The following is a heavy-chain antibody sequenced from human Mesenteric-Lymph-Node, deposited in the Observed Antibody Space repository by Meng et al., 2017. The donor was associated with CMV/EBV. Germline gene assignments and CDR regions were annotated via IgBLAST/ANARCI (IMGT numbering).Heavy chain of an antibody. J-gene: IGHJ4*02. CDR3: ARSQGVVELLDY. CDR1: GYSISTGYY. Sequence: SETLSLTCTVSGYSISTGYYWVWIRQPPGKGLEWIGTIYYSGNTYYTPSLKSRLTLSVDTSRNQFSLKLNSVTAADTAVYFCARSQGVVELLDYWGQGTLVTVSS. V-gene: IGHV4-38-2*02. D-gene: IGHD1-26*01. CDR2: IYYSGNT.